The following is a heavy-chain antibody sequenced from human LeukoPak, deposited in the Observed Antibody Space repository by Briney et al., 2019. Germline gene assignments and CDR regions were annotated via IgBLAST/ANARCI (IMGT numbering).Heavy chain of an antibody. V-gene: IGHV3-20*04. CDR1: GFTFDDYG. CDR3: ARDLGWLPDY. CDR2: INWNGGST. D-gene: IGHD4-23*01. Sequence: GGSLRLSCAASGFTFDDYGMSWVRQAPGKGLEWVSGINWNGGSTGYADSVKGRFTISRDNAKNTLYLQMNSLRAEDTAVYYCARDLGWLPDYWGQGTLVTVSS. J-gene: IGHJ4*02.